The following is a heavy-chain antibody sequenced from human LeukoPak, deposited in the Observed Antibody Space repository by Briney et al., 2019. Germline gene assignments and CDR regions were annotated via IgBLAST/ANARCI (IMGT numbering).Heavy chain of an antibody. CDR3: ARLGAAGTGYYGMDV. Sequence: PSETLSLTCTVSGGPISSYYWSWIRQPPGKGLEWIGYIYYSGSTNYNPSLKSRVTISVDTSKNQFSLKLSSVTAADTAVYYCARLGAAGTGYYGMDVWGQGTTVTVSS. D-gene: IGHD6-13*01. J-gene: IGHJ6*02. CDR2: IYYSGST. CDR1: GGPISSYY. V-gene: IGHV4-59*08.